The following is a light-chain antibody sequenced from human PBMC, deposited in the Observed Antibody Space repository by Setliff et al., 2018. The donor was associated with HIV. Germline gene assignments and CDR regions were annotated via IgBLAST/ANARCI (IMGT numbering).Light chain of an antibody. CDR2: SND. J-gene: IGLJ1*01. Sequence: QSALTQPPSASGTPGQRVTVSCSGSSSNIGTNFVYWYQQVPGTAPKLLIYSNDQRPSGVPDRFSGSTSGTSASLAISGLRSEDEADYYCCSNTGSNTYVFGSGTKVTVL. V-gene: IGLV1-47*01. CDR1: SSNIGTNF. CDR3: CSNTGSNTYV.